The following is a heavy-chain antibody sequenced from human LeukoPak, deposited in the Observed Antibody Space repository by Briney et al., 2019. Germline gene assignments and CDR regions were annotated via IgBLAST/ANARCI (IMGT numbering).Heavy chain of an antibody. CDR3: AKAPRSFSRRQTFPVSFILAFDY. J-gene: IGHJ4*02. CDR1: GFTFDDYA. CDR2: ISWNSGSI. V-gene: IGHV3-9*01. D-gene: IGHD3-16*01. Sequence: PGRSLRLSCAASGFTFDDYAMHWVRQAPGKGLEWVSGISWNSGSIGYADSVKGRFTISRDNSKNTLYLQMNSLRAEDTAVYYCAKAPRSFSRRQTFPVSFILAFDYWGQGTLVTVSS.